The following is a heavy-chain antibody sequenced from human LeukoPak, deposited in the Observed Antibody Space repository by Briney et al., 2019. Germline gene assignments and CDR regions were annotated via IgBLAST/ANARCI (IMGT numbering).Heavy chain of an antibody. CDR2: INPNSGGT. D-gene: IGHD4-23*01. J-gene: IGHJ6*03. Sequence: ASVKVSCKASGYTFTGYYMHWVRQAPGQGLEWMGWINPNSGGTNYAQKFQGRVTMTRDTSISTAYMELSRLRSDDTAVYYCARLSLGKGYYYYMDVWGKGTTVTVSS. CDR3: ARLSLGKGYYYYMDV. V-gene: IGHV1-2*02. CDR1: GYTFTGYY.